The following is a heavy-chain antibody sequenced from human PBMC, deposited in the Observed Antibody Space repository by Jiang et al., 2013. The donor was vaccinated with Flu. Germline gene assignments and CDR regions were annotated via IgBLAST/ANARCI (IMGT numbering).Heavy chain of an antibody. CDR3: ARTPTWIQLWFDY. J-gene: IGHJ4*02. CDR2: INHSGST. V-gene: IGHV4-34*01. Sequence: LLKPSETLSLTCAVYGGSFSGYYWSWIRQPPGKGLEWIGEINHSGSTNYNPSLKSRVTISVDTSKNQFSLKLSSVTAADTAVYYCARTPTWIQLWFDYWGQGTLVTVSS. CDR1: GGSFSGYY. D-gene: IGHD5-18*01.